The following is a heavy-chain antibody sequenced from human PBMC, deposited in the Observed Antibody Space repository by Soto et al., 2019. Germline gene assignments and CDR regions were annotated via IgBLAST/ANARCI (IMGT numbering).Heavy chain of an antibody. CDR2: IRTSSSNK. V-gene: IGHV3-48*01. D-gene: IGHD3-10*01. J-gene: IGHJ5*02. Sequence: PGGSLRLSCAASGFTFSRYGMNWVRQAPGKGLEWVSSIRTSSSNKDYADSVKGRFTISRDNAKNSLYLQMNSLRADDTAVYYCASVYGVIIENNWFDTWSQGTLVTVSS. CDR1: GFTFSRYG. CDR3: ASVYGVIIENNWFDT.